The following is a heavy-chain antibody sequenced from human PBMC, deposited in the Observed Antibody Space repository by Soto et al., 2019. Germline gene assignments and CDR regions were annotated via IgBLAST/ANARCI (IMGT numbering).Heavy chain of an antibody. V-gene: IGHV4-59*01. CDR3: ARSVAVPGAHIDY. J-gene: IGHJ4*02. CDR2: VYYTGST. D-gene: IGHD6-19*01. CDR1: GGSISGSY. Sequence: PSETLSLTCSVSGGSISGSYWSWIRQSPGKGLEWLGYVYYTGSTNYSPSLRSRVSISVDTSKNEFSLRLSSVTAADTAVYFCARSVAVPGAHIDYWGRGTQATVSS.